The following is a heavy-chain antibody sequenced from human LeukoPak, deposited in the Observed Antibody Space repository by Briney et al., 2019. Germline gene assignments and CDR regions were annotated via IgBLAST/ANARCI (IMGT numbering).Heavy chain of an antibody. Sequence: ASVKVSCKASGYTFTSYGISWVRQAPGQGLEWMGWISAYNGNTNYAQKLQGRVTMTTDTSTSTAYMELRSLRSDDTAVYYCARDSYRGEIPSGRHDYWGQGTLVTVSS. V-gene: IGHV1-18*01. D-gene: IGHD1-26*01. CDR1: GYTFTSYG. CDR3: ARDSYRGEIPSGRHDY. J-gene: IGHJ4*02. CDR2: ISAYNGNT.